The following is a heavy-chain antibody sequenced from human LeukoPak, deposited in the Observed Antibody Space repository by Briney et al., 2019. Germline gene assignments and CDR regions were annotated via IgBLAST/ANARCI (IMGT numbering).Heavy chain of an antibody. Sequence: PSETLSLTCTVSGGSISSYYWSWIRQPPGKGLEWIGYIYYSGSTNYNPSLKSRVTISVDTSRNQFSLKLSSVTAADTAVYYCAGSIAVIKDNWFDPWGQGTLVSVFS. D-gene: IGHD6-19*01. CDR3: AGSIAVIKDNWFDP. CDR1: GGSISSYY. V-gene: IGHV4-59*01. J-gene: IGHJ5*02. CDR2: IYYSGST.